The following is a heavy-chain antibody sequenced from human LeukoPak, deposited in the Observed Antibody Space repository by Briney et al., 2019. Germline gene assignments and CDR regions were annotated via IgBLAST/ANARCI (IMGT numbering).Heavy chain of an antibody. J-gene: IGHJ6*04. Sequence: KPSQTLSLTCAISGDSVSSNSAAWNWMRQSPSRGLEWLGRTYYRSKWYNDYAVSVKSRITINPDTSKNQFSLQLNSVTPEDTAVYYCARAYDILTGYYVGYGMDVWGKGTTVTVSS. CDR3: ARAYDILTGYYVGYGMDV. CDR1: GDSVSSNSAA. CDR2: TYYRSKWYN. V-gene: IGHV6-1*01. D-gene: IGHD3-9*01.